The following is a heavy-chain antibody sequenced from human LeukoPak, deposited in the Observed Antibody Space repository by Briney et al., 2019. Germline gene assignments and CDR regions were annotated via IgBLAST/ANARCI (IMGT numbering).Heavy chain of an antibody. CDR1: GFTFSSYA. V-gene: IGHV3-23*01. CDR2: ISGSGGST. Sequence: QPGGSLRLSCAASGFTFSSYAMSWVRQAPGKGLEWVSAISGSGGSTYYADSVKGRFTISRDNSKNTLYLQMNSLRAEDTAVYYCVRLRLGELSLYYSDYWGQGTLVTVSS. CDR3: VRLRLGELSLYYSDY. D-gene: IGHD3-16*02. J-gene: IGHJ4*02.